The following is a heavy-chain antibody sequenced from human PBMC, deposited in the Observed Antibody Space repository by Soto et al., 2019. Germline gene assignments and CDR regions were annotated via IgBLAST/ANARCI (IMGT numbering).Heavy chain of an antibody. D-gene: IGHD3-22*01. V-gene: IGHV3-15*07. CDR3: TTGPYYYDSSAYPY. Sequence: PGGSLRLSCAASGFTFNNAWMNWVRQGPGRGLEWVGRIKSKTDGGTTDYAAPVKGRFTISRDDSKNTLYLQMNSLKTEDTAVYYCTTGPYYYDSSAYPYWGQGTLVTVSS. CDR1: GFTFNNAW. CDR2: IKSKTDGGTT. J-gene: IGHJ4*02.